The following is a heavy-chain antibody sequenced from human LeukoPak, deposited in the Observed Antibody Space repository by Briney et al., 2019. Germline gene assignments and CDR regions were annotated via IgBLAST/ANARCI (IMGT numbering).Heavy chain of an antibody. CDR1: GGSISSSSHY. CDR2: ISNSGST. J-gene: IGHJ4*02. D-gene: IGHD1-26*01. Sequence: SETLSLTCTVSGGSISSSSHYWGWIRQPRGKGLEWIESISNSGSTYYNPSRKSRVTISVDTSNNQFSLKLSSVTAADTAVYYCATTTIRLGYWGQGTLVTVSS. CDR3: ATTTIRLGY. V-gene: IGHV4-39*07.